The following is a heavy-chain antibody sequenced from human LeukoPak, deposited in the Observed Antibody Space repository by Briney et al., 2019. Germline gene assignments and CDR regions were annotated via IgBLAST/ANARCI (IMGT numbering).Heavy chain of an antibody. V-gene: IGHV4-34*01. CDR2: INHSGST. J-gene: IGHJ4*02. CDR1: GGSFGGYY. CDR3: APDFYYYDSSGYPIG. D-gene: IGHD3-22*01. Sequence: PSETLSPTCAVYGGSFGGYYWSWIRQPPGKGLEWIGEINHSGSTNYNPSLKSRVTISVDTSKNQFSLKLSSVTAADTAVYYCAPDFYYYDSSGYPIGWGQGTLVTVSS.